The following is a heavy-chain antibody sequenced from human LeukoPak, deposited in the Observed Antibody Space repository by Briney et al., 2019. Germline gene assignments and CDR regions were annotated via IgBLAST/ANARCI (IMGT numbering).Heavy chain of an antibody. CDR3: ARAPYSSSWYVVAFDI. D-gene: IGHD6-13*01. CDR1: GFTFSSYA. J-gene: IGHJ3*02. CDR2: IPYDGSNK. Sequence: PGGSLRLSCAASGFTFSSYAMHWVRQAPGKGLEWVAVIPYDGSNKYYADSVKGRFTISRDNSKNTLYLQMNSLRAEDTAVYYCARAPYSSSWYVVAFDIWGQGTMVTVSS. V-gene: IGHV3-30-3*01.